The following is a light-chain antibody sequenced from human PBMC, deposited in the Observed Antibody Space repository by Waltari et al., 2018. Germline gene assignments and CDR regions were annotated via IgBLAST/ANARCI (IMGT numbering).Light chain of an antibody. V-gene: IGKV4-1*01. CDR1: QGVLHSSNTQND. Sequence: DIVMTQSPDSLTVSLGERATINCKSSQGVLHSSNTQNDLAWYQQKPRQPPRLLIYGASTRESGVPDRFSGSGSGTDFTLTISSLQADDVAVYYCQQYYTIPLTFGQGTRLEIK. CDR3: QQYYTIPLT. J-gene: IGKJ5*01. CDR2: GAS.